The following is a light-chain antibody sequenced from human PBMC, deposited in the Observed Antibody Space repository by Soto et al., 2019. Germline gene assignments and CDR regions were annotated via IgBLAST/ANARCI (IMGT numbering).Light chain of an antibody. CDR1: QSVSSN. J-gene: IGKJ1*01. CDR2: GAS. Sequence: EIVMTQSPATLSVSPGARANLSCRASQSVSSNLAWYQQKPGQAPRLLIYGASTRATGIPARFSGSGSGTEFNLTISSLQSEDFAVYYCQQYNNWPPAWTCGQRTKVEIK. CDR3: QQYNNWPPAWT. V-gene: IGKV3-15*01.